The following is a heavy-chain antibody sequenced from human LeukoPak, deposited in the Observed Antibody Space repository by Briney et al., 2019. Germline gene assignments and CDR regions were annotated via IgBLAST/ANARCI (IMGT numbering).Heavy chain of an antibody. J-gene: IGHJ4*02. CDR1: GGSISSGDYY. CDR2: ICYPGTT. D-gene: IGHD3-9*01. Sequence: PSETLSLTCTVSGGSISSGDYYWSWIRQPPGRGLEWMGSICYPGTTYYRPSLKSRATISQDTSKNQFSLNLNSVTAADTAVYYCARDGGNFDVDYWGQGTLVTVSS. CDR3: ARDGGNFDVDY. V-gene: IGHV4-39*07.